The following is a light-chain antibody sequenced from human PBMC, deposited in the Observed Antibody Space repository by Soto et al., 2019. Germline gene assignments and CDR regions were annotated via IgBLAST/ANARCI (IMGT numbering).Light chain of an antibody. CDR1: SSDVGGYIY. CDR2: DVS. J-gene: IGLJ2*01. CDR3: ASYTSSRTLI. Sequence: QSALTQPASVSGSPGQSITISCTGTSSDVGGYIYVSWYQQHPGKAPKLMIYDVSNRPSGVSNRFSGSKSGNTASLTISGLQTEDEADYYCASYTSSRTLIFGGGTKLTVL. V-gene: IGLV2-14*03.